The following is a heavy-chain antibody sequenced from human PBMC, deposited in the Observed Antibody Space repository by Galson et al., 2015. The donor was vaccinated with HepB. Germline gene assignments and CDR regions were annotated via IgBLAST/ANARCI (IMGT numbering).Heavy chain of an antibody. V-gene: IGHV3-73*01. CDR2: IRSKANSYAT. J-gene: IGHJ4*02. CDR1: GFTFSGSA. CDR3: TTIAAAGDFDY. D-gene: IGHD6-13*01. Sequence: SLRLSCAASGFTFSGSAMHWVRQASGKGLEWVGRIRSKANSYATAYAASVKGRFTISRDDSKNTAYLQMNSLKTEDTAVYYCTTIAAAGDFDYWGQGTLVTVSS.